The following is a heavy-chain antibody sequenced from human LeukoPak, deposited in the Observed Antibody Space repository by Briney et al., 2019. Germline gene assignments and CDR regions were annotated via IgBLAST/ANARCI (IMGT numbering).Heavy chain of an antibody. D-gene: IGHD1-1*01. Sequence: PSETLSLTCAVYGGSFSGYYWSWIRQPPGKGLEWIGEINHSGSTNYNPSLKSRVTISVDTTKNQFSLKLSPATAADTAVYYCARRTKNKPAVMWFSGWFDPWGQRTLVTVSS. V-gene: IGHV4-34*01. CDR3: ARRTKNKPAVMWFSGWFDP. J-gene: IGHJ5*02. CDR2: INHSGST. CDR1: GGSFSGYY.